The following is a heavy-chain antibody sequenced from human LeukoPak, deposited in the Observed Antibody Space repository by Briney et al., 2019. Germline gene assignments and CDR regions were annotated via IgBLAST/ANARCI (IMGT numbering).Heavy chain of an antibody. V-gene: IGHV1-69*04. D-gene: IGHD6-13*01. CDR3: ARGGAAAGTSRFSWFDP. J-gene: IGHJ5*02. Sequence: SVKVSCKASGGTFSSYAISWVRQAPGQGLEWMGRIIPILGIANYAQKFQGRVTITADKSTSTAYMELSSLRSEDTAVYYCARGGAAAGTSRFSWFDPWGQGTLVTVSS. CDR1: GGTFSSYA. CDR2: IIPILGIA.